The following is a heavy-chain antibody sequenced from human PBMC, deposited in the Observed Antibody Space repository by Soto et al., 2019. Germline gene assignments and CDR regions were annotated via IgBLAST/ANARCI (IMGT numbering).Heavy chain of an antibody. J-gene: IGHJ6*02. CDR1: GYSFTSYL. V-gene: IGHV5-51*01. CDR3: ARGTGISGTIYGMGV. Sequence: GESLKISCNGSGYSFTSYLIGWVRQMPGQGLELLGIIYSGDSDTRYSPSFQGQVTISAEKSISTAYLQWSSLKASHTAMYYCARGTGISGTIYGMGVWSQRTTVTVSS. CDR2: IYSGDSDT. D-gene: IGHD1-7*01.